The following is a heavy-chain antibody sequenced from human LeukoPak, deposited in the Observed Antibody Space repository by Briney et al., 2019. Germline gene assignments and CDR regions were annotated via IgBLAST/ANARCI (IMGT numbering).Heavy chain of an antibody. CDR1: GFAFSIYT. V-gene: IGHV3-64D*06. D-gene: IGHD3-10*01. Sequence: SGGSLRLSCSASGFAFSIYTMYWVRQAPGKGPEYVSTISGSGNGGSIYYADSVKGRFTISRDDSKGTLYLQMNGLRSEDTAVYYCVKDFGRVRGTPDSWGQGTLVTVSS. CDR3: VKDFGRVRGTPDS. CDR2: ISGSGNGGSI. J-gene: IGHJ4*02.